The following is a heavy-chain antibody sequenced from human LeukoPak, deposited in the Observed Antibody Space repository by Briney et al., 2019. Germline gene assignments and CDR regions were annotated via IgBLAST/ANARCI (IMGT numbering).Heavy chain of an antibody. CDR1: GFTFSSYG. CDR2: FSGGGDKA. Sequence: GGSLRLSCAASGFTFSSYGMSWGRQAPRKGLEWVSAFSGGGDKAYYADSVKGRFTVSRDNSKNTLYLQMNSLRAEDTAVYYCAKRGYYDSSGYYAPFDYWGQGTLVTVSS. CDR3: AKRGYYDSSGYYAPFDY. V-gene: IGHV3-23*01. J-gene: IGHJ4*02. D-gene: IGHD3-22*01.